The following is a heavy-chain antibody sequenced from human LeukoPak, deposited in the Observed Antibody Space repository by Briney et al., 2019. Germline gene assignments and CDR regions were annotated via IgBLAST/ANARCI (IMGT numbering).Heavy chain of an antibody. CDR3: ALGDCSSTSCYVFDY. Sequence: PSETLSLTCTVSGGYISSYYWIWILQPLGKRLEWIVYIFNSGSTNYNPSLKSRVTISVDTSKNQFSLKLSSVTAADTAVYFCALGDCSSTSCYVFDYWGQGTLVTVSS. V-gene: IGHV4-59*01. J-gene: IGHJ4*02. CDR1: GGYISSYY. CDR2: IFNSGST. D-gene: IGHD2-2*01.